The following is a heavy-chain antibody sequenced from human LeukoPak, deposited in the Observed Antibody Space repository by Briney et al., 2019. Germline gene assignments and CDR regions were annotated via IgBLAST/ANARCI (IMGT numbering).Heavy chain of an antibody. CDR2: ISSSGSTI. J-gene: IGHJ4*02. Sequence: PGGSLRLSCAASGFTFSSYEMNWVRQAPGKGLEWVSYISSSGSTIYYADSVKGRFTISRDNAKNSLYLQMNSLRAEDTAVYYCARVDQGGAVGGYWGQGTLVTVSS. V-gene: IGHV3-48*03. CDR3: ARVDQGGAVGGY. CDR1: GFTFSSYE. D-gene: IGHD6-19*01.